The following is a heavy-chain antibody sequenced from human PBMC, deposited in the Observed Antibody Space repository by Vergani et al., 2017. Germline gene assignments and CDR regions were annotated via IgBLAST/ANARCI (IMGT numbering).Heavy chain of an antibody. D-gene: IGHD2-21*01. Sequence: QVQMQESGPGLVKTSETLSLTCSASGAPISYWCWSWLRQPAGKGLEWIGYIYDSGDTKYNPSLKSRVTMSLDTSKSQFSLNLYSVTAADTAVYYCARGALWWFRQIDSWGQGTLVTVSS. CDR1: GAPISYWC. J-gene: IGHJ4*02. CDR2: IYDSGDT. V-gene: IGHV4-59*01. CDR3: ARGALWWFRQIDS.